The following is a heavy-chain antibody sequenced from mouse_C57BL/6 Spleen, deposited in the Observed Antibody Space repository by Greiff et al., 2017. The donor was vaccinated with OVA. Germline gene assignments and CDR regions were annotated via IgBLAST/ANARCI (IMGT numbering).Heavy chain of an antibody. CDR2: INPGSGGT. J-gene: IGHJ4*01. V-gene: IGHV1-54*01. CDR1: GYAFTNYL. CDR3: ARRDYAMDY. Sequence: VQLQQSGAELVRPGTSVKVSCKASGYAFTNYLIEWVKQRPGQGLEWIGVINPGSGGTNYNEKFKGKATLTADKSSSTAYMQLSSLTSEDTAVSFCARRDYAMDYWGQGTSVTVSS.